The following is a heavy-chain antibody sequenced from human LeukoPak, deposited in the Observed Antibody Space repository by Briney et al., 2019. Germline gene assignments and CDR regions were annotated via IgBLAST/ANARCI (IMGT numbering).Heavy chain of an antibody. V-gene: IGHV4-59*01. CDR2: IFNSADI. D-gene: IGHD3-10*01. J-gene: IGHJ4*02. Sequence: PSETLSLTRTVSGVSISSNYWSWIRQPPGEGLECIGYIFNSADIRYNPSLQSRVTISVDTSKNQFSLKLSSVTAADTAIYYCASLNYHGSGSPFDYWGQGMLVTVSS. CDR1: GVSISSNY. CDR3: ASLNYHGSGSPFDY.